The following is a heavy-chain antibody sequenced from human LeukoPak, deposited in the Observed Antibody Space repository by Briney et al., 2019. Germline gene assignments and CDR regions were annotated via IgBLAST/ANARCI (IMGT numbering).Heavy chain of an antibody. CDR2: ISGWGDRT. CDR1: GFTFISYA. V-gene: IGHV3-23*01. Sequence: PGRSMRLSCPASGFTFISYAMSWVRQAEGEGLEWISSISGWGDRTYYAGSVTGRLPLCRDNSKNTLDLQMNRLRAEDTAVYYCAKGGISSSPQAKHYSYYGMDVWGQGTTVTVSS. J-gene: IGHJ6*02. CDR3: AKGGISSSPQAKHYSYYGMDV. D-gene: IGHD6-13*01.